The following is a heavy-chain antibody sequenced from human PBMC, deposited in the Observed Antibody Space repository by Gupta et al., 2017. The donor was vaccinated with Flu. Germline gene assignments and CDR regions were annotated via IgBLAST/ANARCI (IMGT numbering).Heavy chain of an antibody. CDR2: IKQDASEK. J-gene: IGHJ4*02. CDR1: GFTMSSYW. CDR3: ARDSGRFYIDY. V-gene: IGHV3-7*01. Sequence: EVQMVESGGGLVQPGGSLRLSCEASGFTMSSYWMSWVRQAPGKGLRGVANIKQDASEKYYGDSVKGRFSISRDNAKNSHYLQMNSLRAEDTDVYYCARDSGRFYIDYWGQGTLVTVSS. D-gene: IGHD1-26*01.